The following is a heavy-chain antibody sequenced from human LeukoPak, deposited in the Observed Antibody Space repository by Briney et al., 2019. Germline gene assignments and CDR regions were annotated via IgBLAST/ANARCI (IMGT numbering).Heavy chain of an antibody. J-gene: IGHJ4*02. Sequence: GASVKVSCKASGYTFTTYGITWVRQAPGQGLEWMGWISASNGNTNSAQKLQGRVTMTTDTSTSTAYMELRSLRSDDTAVYYCARMDTAMVTTIDYWGQGTLVTVSS. CDR2: ISASNGNT. D-gene: IGHD5-18*01. CDR1: GYTFTTYG. V-gene: IGHV1-18*01. CDR3: ARMDTAMVTTIDY.